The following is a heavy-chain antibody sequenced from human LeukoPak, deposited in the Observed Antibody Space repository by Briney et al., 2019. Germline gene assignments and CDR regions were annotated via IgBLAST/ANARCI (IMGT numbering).Heavy chain of an antibody. CDR2: IYSGGST. J-gene: IGHJ2*01. D-gene: IGHD6-19*01. V-gene: IGHV3-66*01. Sequence: PGGSLRLSCATSGFTVSSNYMSWVRQAPGKGLEWVSVIYSGGSTYYADSVKGRFTISRDNSKNTLYLQMNSLRAEDTAVYYCVAVAGSSWYFDLWGRGTLVTVSS. CDR3: VAVAGSSWYFDL. CDR1: GFTVSSNY.